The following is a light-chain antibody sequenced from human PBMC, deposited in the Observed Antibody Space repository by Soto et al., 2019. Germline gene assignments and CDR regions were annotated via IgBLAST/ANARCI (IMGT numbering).Light chain of an antibody. Sequence: EIVLTQSPGTLSLSPGERATLSCRASQSVSSNYLAWYQQKPGQAPKVLIYRASSRATGIPARFRGSGSGTDFTLTISSLEPEDFAVYYCHQRQSWPRTFGQGTKVDIK. CDR2: RAS. V-gene: IGKV3-20*01. CDR3: HQRQSWPRT. CDR1: QSVSSNY. J-gene: IGKJ1*01.